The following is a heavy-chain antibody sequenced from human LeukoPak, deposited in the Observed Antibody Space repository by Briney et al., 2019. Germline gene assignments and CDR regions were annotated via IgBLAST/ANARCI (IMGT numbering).Heavy chain of an antibody. V-gene: IGHV3-23*01. Sequence: TGGSLRLSCAASGFIFSSYVMSWVRQAPGKGLQWVSSISESGRGTFYADSVKGRFTISRDNSKNTLYLEMNSLRAEDTAVYYCARSIDIDYWGQGTLVTVSS. CDR1: GFIFSSYV. CDR2: ISESGRGT. J-gene: IGHJ4*02. CDR3: ARSIDIDY. D-gene: IGHD2-21*01.